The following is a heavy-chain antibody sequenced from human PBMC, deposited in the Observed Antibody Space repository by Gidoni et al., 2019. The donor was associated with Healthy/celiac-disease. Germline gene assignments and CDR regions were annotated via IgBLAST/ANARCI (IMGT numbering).Heavy chain of an antibody. V-gene: IGHV1-69*01. CDR1: GGTFSSYA. D-gene: IGHD3-22*01. Sequence: KKPGSSVKVSCKASGGTFSSYAISWVRQAPGQGLEWMGGIIPIFGTANYAQKFQGRVTITADESTSTAYMELSSLRSEDTAVYYCARGSRYYYDSSGYYDYWGQGTLVTVSS. CDR3: ARGSRYYYDSSGYYDY. J-gene: IGHJ4*02. CDR2: IIPIFGTA.